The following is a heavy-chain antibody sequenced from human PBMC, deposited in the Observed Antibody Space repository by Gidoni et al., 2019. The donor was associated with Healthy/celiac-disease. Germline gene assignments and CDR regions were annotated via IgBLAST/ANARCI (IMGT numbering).Heavy chain of an antibody. CDR2: IRWDGGST. Sequence: EVQLVESGGVVVQPGGSLRLSCAASGFTFDDYARHWVRQAPRKGLVWVSLIRWDGGSTYYADSVKGRFTISRDNSKNSLYLQMNSLRAEDTALYYCAKDIHGSGSYALDYWGQGTLVTVSS. CDR1: GFTFDDYA. J-gene: IGHJ4*02. V-gene: IGHV3-43D*03. CDR3: AKDIHGSGSYALDY. D-gene: IGHD3-10*01.